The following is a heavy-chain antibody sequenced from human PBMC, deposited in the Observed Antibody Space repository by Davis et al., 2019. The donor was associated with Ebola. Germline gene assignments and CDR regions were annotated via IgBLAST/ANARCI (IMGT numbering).Heavy chain of an antibody. J-gene: IGHJ4*02. Sequence: ASVKVSCKASGYTFTNYYMHWARQAPGQALEWMGMINPNDGRTIYAQKFQGRVTVTRDTSTTTVYMDLSSLRSEDTAVYFCARDEFDYWGQGTLVTVSS. CDR1: GYTFTNYY. CDR2: INPNDGRT. CDR3: ARDEFDY. V-gene: IGHV1-46*01.